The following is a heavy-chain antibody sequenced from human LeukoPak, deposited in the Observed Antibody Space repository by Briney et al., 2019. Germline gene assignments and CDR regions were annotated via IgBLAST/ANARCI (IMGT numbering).Heavy chain of an antibody. CDR2: IYYTGSS. V-gene: IGHV4-59*01. CDR1: GGSISSYY. D-gene: IGHD5-12*01. J-gene: IGHJ4*02. Sequence: SETLSLTCTVFGGSISSYYWSWIRQAPGKGLEWIGYIYYTGSSTYNPSLKGRLTISVDTSKNQFSLRLTSVTAADTAVYYCARAGVVATIFDSWGRGTLVTVSS. CDR3: ARAGVVATIFDS.